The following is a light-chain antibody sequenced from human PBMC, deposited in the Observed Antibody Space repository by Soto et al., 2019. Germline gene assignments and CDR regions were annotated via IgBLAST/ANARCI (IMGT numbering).Light chain of an antibody. V-gene: IGKV3-15*01. Sequence: EVVLTQSPDTLSVSPGERATLSCSASQSVSSSLAWYQQKPGQAPRLLIYGASTRATGVPARFSGSGSGTEFTLTITSLQSEDVAVYYCQHFHNWPPWTLGPGTRVEIK. CDR1: QSVSSS. CDR3: QHFHNWPPWT. CDR2: GAS. J-gene: IGKJ1*01.